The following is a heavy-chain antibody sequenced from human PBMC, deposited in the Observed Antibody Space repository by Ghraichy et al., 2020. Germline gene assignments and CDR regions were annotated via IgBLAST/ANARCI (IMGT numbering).Heavy chain of an antibody. CDR3: ARTSIAGATVDYFDF. V-gene: IGHV4-38-2*01. Sequence: SETLSLTCVVSGYFISRGYYWGWIRQPPGKGLERIGSIFHSGNTYYNPSLKSRVSMSIDTSKNQISLELKSVTAADTAMYFCARTSIAGATVDYFDFWGQGTLVTVSS. D-gene: IGHD1-26*01. CDR2: IFHSGNT. CDR1: GYFISRGYY. J-gene: IGHJ4*02.